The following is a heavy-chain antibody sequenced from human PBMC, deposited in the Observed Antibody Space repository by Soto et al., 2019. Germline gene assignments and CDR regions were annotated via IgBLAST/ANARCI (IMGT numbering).Heavy chain of an antibody. CDR1: GFSLSTSGVG. V-gene: IGHV2-5*02. J-gene: IGHJ1*01. D-gene: IGHD3-9*01. CDR2: IYWDDNK. CDR3: AHTNYDILTGYYPRIYFHH. Sequence: QITLKESGPTLVKPTQTLTLTCTFSGFSLSTSGVGVGWIRQPPEKALEWLALIYWDDNKRYSPSLKSRLTITKDTSQSQVVLTMTNMDPVDTGTYYCAHTNYDILTGYYPRIYFHHWGQGTLVTVSS.